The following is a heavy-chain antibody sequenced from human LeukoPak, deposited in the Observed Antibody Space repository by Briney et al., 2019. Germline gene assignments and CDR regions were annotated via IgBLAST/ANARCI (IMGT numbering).Heavy chain of an antibody. J-gene: IGHJ5*02. V-gene: IGHV1-2*02. CDR2: INPNTGDT. CDR1: GYIFTGYY. Sequence: ASVKVSCKTSGYIFTGYYIHWVRQAPGQGLEWMGWINPNTGDTNYTQKFQGRVIMIRDTSITTAYMDLIRLKSDDTAVYYCARDEIGGSNWFDPWGQGTLVTVSS. CDR3: ARDEIGGSNWFDP. D-gene: IGHD3-10*01.